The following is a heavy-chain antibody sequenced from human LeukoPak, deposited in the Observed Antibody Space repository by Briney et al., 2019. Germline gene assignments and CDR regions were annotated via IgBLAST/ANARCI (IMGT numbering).Heavy chain of an antibody. CDR2: ISSNGDNT. CDR3: VRGTGY. Sequence: GGSLRLSCSVSGFTFSTYVMHWVRQAPGKGLEYVSAISSNGDNTYYADSVKGRFTISRDNSKNTLYLQMSSLRADDTAVYYCVRGTGYWAQEPLVTVSS. J-gene: IGHJ4*02. CDR1: GFTFSTYV. V-gene: IGHV3-64D*06.